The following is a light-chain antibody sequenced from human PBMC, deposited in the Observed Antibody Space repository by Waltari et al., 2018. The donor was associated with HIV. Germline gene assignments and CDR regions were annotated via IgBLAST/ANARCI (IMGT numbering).Light chain of an antibody. J-gene: IGKJ2*01. CDR3: QQYYSRPPT. CDR1: QSVFYSSNNKNY. CDR2: WAS. V-gene: IGKV4-1*01. Sequence: DIVMTQSPDSLAVSLGERATIHCQSSQSVFYSSNNKNYLAWYQRKPGQPPKLLIYWASTRESGVPDRFSGSGSGTDFSLTISSLQAEDVAVYYCQQYYSRPPTFGQGTKLEIK.